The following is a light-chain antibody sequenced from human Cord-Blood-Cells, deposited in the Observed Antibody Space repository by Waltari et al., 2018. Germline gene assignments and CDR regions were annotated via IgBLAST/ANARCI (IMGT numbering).Light chain of an antibody. CDR1: QSVLYSSNNKNY. V-gene: IGKV4-1*01. CDR2: WAS. J-gene: IGKJ3*01. Sequence: DIVMTQSPDSLAVSLGERATINCKSSQSVLYSSNNKNYLAWYQQKPGQPPKLLIYWASTRESGVPDRFSGSVSETDFTLTISSLQAEDVAVYYCQQYYSTPTFGPGTKVDIK. CDR3: QQYYSTPT.